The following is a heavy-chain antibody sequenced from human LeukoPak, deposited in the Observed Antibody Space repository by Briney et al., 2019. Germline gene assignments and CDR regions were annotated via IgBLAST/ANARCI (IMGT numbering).Heavy chain of an antibody. D-gene: IGHD4-23*01. Sequence: GESLKISCKGSGYSFTSYWIAWVRQMPGKGLEWMGTIYPGDSDTRYSPSFQGQVTILADKSISTAYLQWSSLKASDTAMYYCARHTNDYGGYGDYWGQGTLVTVSS. CDR1: GYSFTSYW. J-gene: IGHJ4*02. CDR2: IYPGDSDT. V-gene: IGHV5-51*01. CDR3: ARHTNDYGGYGDY.